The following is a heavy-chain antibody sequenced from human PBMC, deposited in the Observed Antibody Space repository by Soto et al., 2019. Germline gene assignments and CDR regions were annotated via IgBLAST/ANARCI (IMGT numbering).Heavy chain of an antibody. V-gene: IGHV3-23*01. CDR2: VTGGGTI. Sequence: GVSLRLSCAASGFNFGAYAMTWVRQSPEKGLEWVSAVTGGGTIYYADSVKGRFTISRDNSKNTLYLQMNSLRAEDTAVYYCAKARCGGNCFYAVDVWGQGTTVTVSS. CDR1: GFNFGAYA. CDR3: AKARCGGNCFYAVDV. D-gene: IGHD2-15*01. J-gene: IGHJ6*02.